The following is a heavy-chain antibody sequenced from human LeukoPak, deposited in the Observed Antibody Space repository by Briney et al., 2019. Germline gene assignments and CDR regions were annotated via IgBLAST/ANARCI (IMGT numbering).Heavy chain of an antibody. Sequence: PSETLSLTCAVYGGSFSGYYWSWIRQPPGKGLEWIGEINHSGSTNYNPSLKSRVTISVDTSKNQFSLKLNSVAAADTAVYYCAKSNGYGLIDIWGQGTMVTVSS. V-gene: IGHV4-34*01. D-gene: IGHD3-22*01. CDR2: INHSGST. CDR3: AKSNGYGLIDI. CDR1: GGSFSGYY. J-gene: IGHJ3*02.